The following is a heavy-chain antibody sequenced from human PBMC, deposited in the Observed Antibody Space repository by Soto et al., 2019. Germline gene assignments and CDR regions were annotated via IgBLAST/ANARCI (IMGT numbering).Heavy chain of an antibody. CDR2: ISAYNGNT. Sequence: ASVTVSGKASGYTYTSSAIHWVRRAPGQGLEWMGWISAYNGNTNYAQKFQGRVTMTTDTSTSTAYMELRSLRSDDTAVYYCARLNYDSSGYDFDYWGQGTLVTVSS. V-gene: IGHV1-18*01. J-gene: IGHJ4*02. D-gene: IGHD3-22*01. CDR1: GYTYTSSA. CDR3: ARLNYDSSGYDFDY.